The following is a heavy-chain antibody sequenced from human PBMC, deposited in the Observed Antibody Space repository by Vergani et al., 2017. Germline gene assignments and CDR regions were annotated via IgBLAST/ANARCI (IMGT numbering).Heavy chain of an antibody. J-gene: IGHJ4*02. CDR3: ARDSGRGGGSELNS. V-gene: IGHV3-43D*03. CDR2: ISWNGGST. CDR1: GFTFEDSA. D-gene: IGHD2-15*01. Sequence: EVLLAESGGGVVQPGGSLRLSCAVSGFTFEDSAMHWVRQAPGKGLEWVSLISWNGGSTHYADSVKGRFTISRDNSKNSLYLQLNTLRAEDTALYYCARDSGRGGGSELNSWGQGTLVTVSS.